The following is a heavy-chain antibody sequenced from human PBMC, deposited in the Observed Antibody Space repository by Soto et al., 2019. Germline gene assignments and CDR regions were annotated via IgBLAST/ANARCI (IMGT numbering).Heavy chain of an antibody. J-gene: IGHJ4*02. Sequence: QVQLQQWGAGLLKPSETLSLSCAVYIGSFSGYYWSWIRQTPGKGLEWIGEINHSGSTNYNPSLTSRVTISVDTSKNQFSLKLSSVTAADTAVYYCARSCITSAGRPQSYYFDYWGQGTLVTVSS. V-gene: IGHV4-34*01. CDR3: ARSCITSAGRPQSYYFDY. CDR2: INHSGST. CDR1: IGSFSGYY. D-gene: IGHD6-13*01.